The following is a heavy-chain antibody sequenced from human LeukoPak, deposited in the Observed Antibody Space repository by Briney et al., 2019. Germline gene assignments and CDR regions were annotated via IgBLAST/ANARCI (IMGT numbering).Heavy chain of an antibody. V-gene: IGHV4-39*01. CDR1: GGSISTSDYL. CDR2: FYYNGVT. Sequence: PSETLSLTCTVSGGSISTSDYLWAWVHQPPGKGLEWIGDFYYNGVTSYSPSLKSRVTISVDTSKNQFSLNLTSVTAADTAVYYCVRRNYVSGRIDPWGQGTLVTVSS. CDR3: VRRNYVSGRIDP. D-gene: IGHD3-16*01. J-gene: IGHJ5*02.